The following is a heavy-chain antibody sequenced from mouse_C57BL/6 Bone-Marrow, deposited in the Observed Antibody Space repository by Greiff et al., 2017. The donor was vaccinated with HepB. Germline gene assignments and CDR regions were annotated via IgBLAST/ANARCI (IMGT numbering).Heavy chain of an antibody. CDR3: ARRVTTVPDMGY. Sequence: VKLQQPGAELVRPGTSVKVSCKASGYAFTNYLIEWVKQRPGQGLEWIGVINPGSGDTNYNEKFKGKATLTADKSSSTAYMQLSSLTSEDSAVYICARRVTTVPDMGYWGQGTSVTVA. V-gene: IGHV1-54*01. CDR2: INPGSGDT. CDR1: GYAFTNYL. D-gene: IGHD1-1*01. J-gene: IGHJ4*01.